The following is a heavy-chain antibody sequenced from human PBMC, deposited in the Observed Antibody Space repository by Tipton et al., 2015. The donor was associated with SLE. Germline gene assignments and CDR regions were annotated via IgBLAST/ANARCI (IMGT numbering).Heavy chain of an antibody. J-gene: IGHJ3*02. V-gene: IGHV4-34*01. CDR1: GGSFSGNY. Sequence: TLSLTCAVYGGSFSGNYWVWVRQPPTKGLEWIGEINHSGSPNYNPSLKSRIIISVDTSKSQFSLKLNSVTAADTAVYYCARAARRQLRVQPVAFDMWGQGTMVTVSS. CDR2: INHSGSP. D-gene: IGHD1-1*01. CDR3: ARAARRQLRVQPVAFDM.